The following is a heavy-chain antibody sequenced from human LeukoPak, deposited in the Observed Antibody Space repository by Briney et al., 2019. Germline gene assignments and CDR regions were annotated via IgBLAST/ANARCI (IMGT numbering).Heavy chain of an antibody. J-gene: IGHJ4*02. CDR3: AASPRSYYYGSGSYLGY. Sequence: SVKVSCKASGFTFTSSAMQWARQARGQRLEWIGWIVVGSGNTNYAQKFQERVTITRDMSTSTAYMELSSLRSEDTAVYYCAASPRSYYYGSGSYLGYWGQGTLVTVSS. CDR1: GFTFTSSA. V-gene: IGHV1-58*02. D-gene: IGHD3-10*01. CDR2: IVVGSGNT.